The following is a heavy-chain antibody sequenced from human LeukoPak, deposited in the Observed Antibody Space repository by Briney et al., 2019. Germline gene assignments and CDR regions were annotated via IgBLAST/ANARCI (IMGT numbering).Heavy chain of an antibody. D-gene: IGHD3-16*02. Sequence: SETLSLTCTVSGGSIGTYYWSWIRQSPGKGLEWIGYIYVTGTTRYNPYRQSRVTISVDTSRNQFFLQMSSVTAADTAVYYCARHIGGGIEDMDVWGKGIKVTVSS. V-gene: IGHV4-59*08. CDR3: ARHIGGGIEDMDV. J-gene: IGHJ6*03. CDR1: GGSIGTYY. CDR2: IYVTGTT.